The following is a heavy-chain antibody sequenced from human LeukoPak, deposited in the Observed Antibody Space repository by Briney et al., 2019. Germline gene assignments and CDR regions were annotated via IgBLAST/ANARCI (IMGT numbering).Heavy chain of an antibody. CDR2: IYYREST. Sequence: SEPLSLTCTVSGGSISSYYWSWIRQPPGKGLEWIGYIYYRESTDYNPSLKSRVTMSVDTSKNQFSLKLSSVTAADTAVYYCARQNYDEVNYYYYGLDVWGQGTTVTVPS. J-gene: IGHJ6*02. CDR1: GGSISSYY. D-gene: IGHD3-3*01. V-gene: IGHV4-59*08. CDR3: ARQNYDEVNYYYYGLDV.